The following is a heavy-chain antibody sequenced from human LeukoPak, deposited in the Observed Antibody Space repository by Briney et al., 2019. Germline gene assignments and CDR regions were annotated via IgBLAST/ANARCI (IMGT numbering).Heavy chain of an antibody. CDR1: GGSISSDY. CDR3: ARGGYTYGFDY. D-gene: IGHD5-18*01. Sequence: SETLSLTCNVYGGSISSDYWRWIRRPPGKGLEWIGNIYYSVSTNYSPALKSRVTISGDTSKKQCALMLISVTAAVTVRDYCARGGYTYGFDYWGQGTPVTVSS. J-gene: IGHJ4*02. CDR2: IYYSVST. V-gene: IGHV4-59*08.